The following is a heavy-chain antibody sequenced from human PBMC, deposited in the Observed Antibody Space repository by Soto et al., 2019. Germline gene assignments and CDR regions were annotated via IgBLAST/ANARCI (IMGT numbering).Heavy chain of an antibody. D-gene: IGHD3-10*01. CDR3: ARAPYGSGSYFTVFDY. CDR2: INSDGSST. CDR1: GFTFSSYW. J-gene: IGHJ4*02. Sequence: GGSLRLSCAASGFTFSSYWMHWVRQAPGKGLVWVSRINSDGSSTSYADSVKGRFTISRDNAKNTLYLQMNSLRAEDTAVYYCARAPYGSGSYFTVFDYWGQGTLVTVSS. V-gene: IGHV3-74*01.